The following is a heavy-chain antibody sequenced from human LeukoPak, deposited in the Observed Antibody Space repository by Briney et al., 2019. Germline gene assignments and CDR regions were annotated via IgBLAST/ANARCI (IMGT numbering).Heavy chain of an antibody. CDR2: INPNSGGT. J-gene: IGHJ4*02. D-gene: IGHD6-13*01. Sequence: ASVKVSCKASGYTFTGYYMHWVRQAPGQGLEWMGWINPNSGGTNYAQKFQGRVTMTRDTSISTAYMELSRLRSDDTAVYYCARDQAYSSSWTDYWGQGTLVTVSS. CDR3: ARDQAYSSSWTDY. V-gene: IGHV1-2*02. CDR1: GYTFTGYY.